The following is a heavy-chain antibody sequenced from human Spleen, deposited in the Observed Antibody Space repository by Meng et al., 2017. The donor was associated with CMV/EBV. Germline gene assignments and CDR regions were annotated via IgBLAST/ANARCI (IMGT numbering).Heavy chain of an antibody. J-gene: IGHJ5*02. CDR3: VTDPPLTGGRWFDP. V-gene: IGHV1-69*10. Sequence: ASGGTLRSYGSTWVGRAPGQGLEWMGGIIPILGITSYAQRFQGRVTITADKSTSTAYMELSSLKTEDTGVYYCVTDPPLTGGRWFDPWGQGTLVTVSS. CDR1: GGTLRSYG. D-gene: IGHD3-16*01. CDR2: IIPILGIT.